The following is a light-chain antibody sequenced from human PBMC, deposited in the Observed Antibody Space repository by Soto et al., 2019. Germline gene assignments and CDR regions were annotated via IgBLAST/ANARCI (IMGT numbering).Light chain of an antibody. J-gene: IGLJ1*01. CDR3: STYTGSNTPYV. CDR1: TSDIGNYNY. Sequence: QSALTQPASVSGSPGQSISISCTGATSDIGNYNYFSWYQQHPGKAPKLIIYQVSNRPSGVSNRFSGSKSGNTVSLTISGLQADDEADYYCSTYTGSNTPYVFGTGTKLTVL. V-gene: IGLV2-14*01. CDR2: QVS.